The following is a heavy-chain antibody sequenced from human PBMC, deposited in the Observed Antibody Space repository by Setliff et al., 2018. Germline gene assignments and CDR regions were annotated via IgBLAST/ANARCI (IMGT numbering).Heavy chain of an antibody. J-gene: IGHJ5*02. CDR1: GASISSHY. V-gene: IGHV4-59*11. CDR2: MYYTGST. CDR3: ARQGTAIRWFDP. Sequence: KTSQTMSLTCTVSGASISSHYWSWNRQHPGKGLEWIGSMYYTGSTNYNPSLKSRVTISVDTSKKQFSLRLNSVTAADTAVYYCARQGTAIRWFDPWGQGTLVTVSS. D-gene: IGHD3-10*01.